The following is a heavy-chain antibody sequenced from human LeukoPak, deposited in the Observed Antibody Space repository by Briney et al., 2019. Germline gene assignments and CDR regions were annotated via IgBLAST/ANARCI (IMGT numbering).Heavy chain of an antibody. CDR2: IDPSDSYT. V-gene: IGHV5-10-1*01. Sequence: GESLRISCKGSGYSFTSYWISWVRQMPGKGLEWMGRIDPSDSYTNYSPSFQGRVTISADRSISTAYLQWSSLKASDTAMYYCARQEWQLVLLSHPWGQGTLVTVSS. CDR3: ARQEWQLVLLSHP. CDR1: GYSFTSYW. J-gene: IGHJ5*02. D-gene: IGHD6-13*01.